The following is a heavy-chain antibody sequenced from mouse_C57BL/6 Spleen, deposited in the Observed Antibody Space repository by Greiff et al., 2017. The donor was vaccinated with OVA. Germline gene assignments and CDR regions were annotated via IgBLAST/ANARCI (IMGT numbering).Heavy chain of an antibody. CDR3: ARPYSNPYYYAMDY. V-gene: IGHV2-2*01. D-gene: IGHD2-5*01. CDR2: IWSGGST. J-gene: IGHJ4*01. Sequence: VQVVESGPGLVQPSQSLSITCTVSGFSLTSYGVHWVRQSPGKGLEWLGVIWSGGSTDYNAAFISRLSISKDNSKSQVFFKMNSLQADDTAIYYCARPYSNPYYYAMDYWGQGTSVTVSS. CDR1: GFSLTSYG.